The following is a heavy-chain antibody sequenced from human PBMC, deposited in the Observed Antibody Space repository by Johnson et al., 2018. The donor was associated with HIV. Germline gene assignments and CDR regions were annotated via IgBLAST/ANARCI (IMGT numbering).Heavy chain of an antibody. CDR1: GFTFSSYA. Sequence: QVQLVESGGGVVQPGRSLRLSCAASGFTFSSYALHWVRQAPGKVLEWVAVISYDGSSKYYADSVKGPFTISRDNSKNTLYLQMNNLRAVDTAVYYCARDWEDHGAFDIWGQGTMVTVSS. J-gene: IGHJ3*02. CDR2: ISYDGSSK. V-gene: IGHV3-30*04. D-gene: IGHD1-26*01. CDR3: ARDWEDHGAFDI.